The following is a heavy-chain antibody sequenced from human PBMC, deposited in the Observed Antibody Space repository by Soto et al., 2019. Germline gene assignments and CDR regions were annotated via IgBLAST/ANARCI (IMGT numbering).Heavy chain of an antibody. CDR1: GGSISSYY. CDR2: ILNSGSP. V-gene: IGHV4-4*09. Sequence: SETLSLTCTVSGGSISSYYWSWIRQSPGKGLEWIGHILNSGSPYNNPSLESRVTISADTSMTQFSLALTSVTAADTALYYCARGSTTEKVDSWGQGILVTVSS. J-gene: IGHJ4*02. CDR3: ARGSTTEKVDS.